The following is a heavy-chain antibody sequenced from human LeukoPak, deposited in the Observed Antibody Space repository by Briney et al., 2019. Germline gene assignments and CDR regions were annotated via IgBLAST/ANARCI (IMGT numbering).Heavy chain of an antibody. V-gene: IGHV1-69*02. CDR1: GGTFSSYT. Sequence: SVKVSCKASGGTFSSYTISWVRQAPGQGLEWMGRIIPILGIANYAQKFQGRVTITADKSTSTAYMVLSSLRSEDTAVFYCARGHQPPYYGMDVWGQGTTVTVSS. CDR3: ARGHQPPYYGMDV. J-gene: IGHJ6*02. CDR2: IIPILGIA.